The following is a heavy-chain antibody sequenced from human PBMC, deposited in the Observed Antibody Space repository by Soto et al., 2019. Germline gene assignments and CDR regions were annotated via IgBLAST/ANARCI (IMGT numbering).Heavy chain of an antibody. V-gene: IGHV3-7*01. CDR1: GFTFSRYW. CDR2: INQDETQK. CDR3: ARQTAVDV. J-gene: IGHJ6*02. D-gene: IGHD1-1*01. Sequence: EVQLVESGGGLVQPGGSLRLSCEASGFTFSRYWMTWVRQASGKGLEWVANINQDETQKYYVDSVKGRFTISRDNTKNSGHLQMNILIAEDTALYYCARQTAVDVWGQGTTVTVSS.